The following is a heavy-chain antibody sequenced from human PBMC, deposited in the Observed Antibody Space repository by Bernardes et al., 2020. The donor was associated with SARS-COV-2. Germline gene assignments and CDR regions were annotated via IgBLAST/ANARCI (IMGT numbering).Heavy chain of an antibody. CDR1: GFTFSSYS. CDR2: ISSSSSYI. J-gene: IGHJ3*02. D-gene: IGHD3-9*01. V-gene: IGHV3-21*01. Sequence: GGSLRLSCAASGFTFSSYSMNWVRQAPGKGLEWVSSISSSSSYIYYADSVKGRFTISRDNAKNSLYLQMNSLRAEDTAVYYCARANYDILTGYSDDAFDIWGQGTMVTVSS. CDR3: ARANYDILTGYSDDAFDI.